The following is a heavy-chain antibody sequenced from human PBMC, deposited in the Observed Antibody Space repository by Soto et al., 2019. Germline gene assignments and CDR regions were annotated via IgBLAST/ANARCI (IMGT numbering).Heavy chain of an antibody. Sequence: GASVKVSCKASGFTFSNSAIQWMRQARGERLEWIGWIVVGSGNTNYAQKIQERVTIIRDKSTSTSYMELSSLTSEDTAVYYCVLCTTTSCYGKFDYWGQGTLVTVSS. J-gene: IGHJ4*02. CDR3: VLCTTTSCYGKFDY. V-gene: IGHV1-58*02. CDR1: GFTFSNSA. D-gene: IGHD2-2*01. CDR2: IVVGSGNT.